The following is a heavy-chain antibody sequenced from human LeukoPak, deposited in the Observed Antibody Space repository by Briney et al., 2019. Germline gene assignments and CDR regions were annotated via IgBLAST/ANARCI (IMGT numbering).Heavy chain of an antibody. D-gene: IGHD6-19*01. CDR1: GGSISSYY. V-gene: IGHV4-4*07. J-gene: IGHJ4*02. CDR2: IYTSGST. CDR3: ARASSVADHQYYFDY. Sequence: KPSETLSLTCTVSGGSISSYYWSGLRQPAGKGLEWIGRIYTSGSTNYNPSLQSRVTMSVDTSKNQFSLKLSSVTAADTAVYYCARASSVADHQYYFDYWGQGTLVTVSS.